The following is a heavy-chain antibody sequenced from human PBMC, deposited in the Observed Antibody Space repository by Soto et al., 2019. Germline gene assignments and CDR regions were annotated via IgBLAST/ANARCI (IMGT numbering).Heavy chain of an antibody. Sequence: GESLKISCKGSGYSFTSYWISWVRQMPGKGLEWMGRIGPSDSYTNYSPSFQGHVTISADKSISTAYLQWSSLKASDTAMYYCARQPAAPTYYYYGMDVWGQGTTVTVSS. CDR1: GYSFTSYW. V-gene: IGHV5-10-1*01. J-gene: IGHJ6*02. CDR2: IGPSDSYT. D-gene: IGHD2-2*01. CDR3: ARQPAAPTYYYYGMDV.